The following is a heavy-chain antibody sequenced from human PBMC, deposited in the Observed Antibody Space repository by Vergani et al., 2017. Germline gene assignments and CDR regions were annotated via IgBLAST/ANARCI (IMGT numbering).Heavy chain of an antibody. CDR1: GFTFSDFS. Sequence: VQLVESGGGLVKPGGSLRLSCAASGFTFSDFSMNWVRQAPGKGLEWVSYISSSSSTIYYADSVKGRFTISRDNAKNSLYLQMNSLRAEDTAVYYCARVVTAAGFYYYMDVWGKGTTVTVSS. V-gene: IGHV3-48*01. CDR2: ISSSSSTI. D-gene: IGHD4-23*01. CDR3: ARVVTAAGFYYYMDV. J-gene: IGHJ6*03.